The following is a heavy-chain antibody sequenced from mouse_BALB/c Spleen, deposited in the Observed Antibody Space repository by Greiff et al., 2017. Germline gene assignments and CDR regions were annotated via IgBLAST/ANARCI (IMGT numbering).Heavy chain of an antibody. CDR3: ARYNGNYEEWFAY. D-gene: IGHD2-1*01. CDR1: GFSLTGYG. Sequence: QVQLQQSGPGLVAPSQSLSITCTVSGFSLTGYGVNWVRQPPGKGLEWLGMIWGDGSTDYNSALKSRLSISKDNSKSQVFLKMNSLQTDDTARYYCARYNGNYEEWFAYWGQGTLVTVSA. CDR2: IWGDGST. J-gene: IGHJ3*01. V-gene: IGHV2-6-7*01.